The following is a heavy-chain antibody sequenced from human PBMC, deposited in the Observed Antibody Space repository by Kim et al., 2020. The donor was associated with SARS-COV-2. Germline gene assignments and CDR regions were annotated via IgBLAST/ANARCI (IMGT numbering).Heavy chain of an antibody. J-gene: IGHJ4*02. D-gene: IGHD3-22*01. CDR2: ISSSSSTI. Sequence: GGSLRLSCAASGFTFSSYSMNWVRQAPGKGLEWVSYISSSSSTIYYADSVKGRFTISRDNAKNSLYLQMNSLRAEDTAVYYCARTWMYYDSSGYYPYYFDYWGQGTLVTVSS. CDR3: ARTWMYYDSSGYYPYYFDY. V-gene: IGHV3-48*04. CDR1: GFTFSSYS.